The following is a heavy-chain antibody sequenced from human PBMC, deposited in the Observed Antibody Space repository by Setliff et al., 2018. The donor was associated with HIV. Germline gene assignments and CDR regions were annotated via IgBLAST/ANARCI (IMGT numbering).Heavy chain of an antibody. J-gene: IGHJ6*03. CDR2: IFSDDEK. CDR1: GFSLGNARVG. D-gene: IGHD3-22*01. CDR3: ARTHSALYYDSSGSPPYYHYYMDV. Sequence: SGPTLVNPTETLTLTCTVSGFSLGNARVGMSWIRQPPGKALEWLAHIFSDDEKSYSTSLKTRLTISKDTSKNQVVLTMTNVDPVDTATYYCARTHSALYYDSSGSPPYYHYYMDVWGKGTTVTVSS. V-gene: IGHV2-26*01.